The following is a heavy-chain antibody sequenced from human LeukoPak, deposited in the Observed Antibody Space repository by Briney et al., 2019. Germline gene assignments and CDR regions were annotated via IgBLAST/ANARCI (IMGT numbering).Heavy chain of an antibody. V-gene: IGHV3-53*01. J-gene: IGHJ4*02. CDR1: GFTVSSNY. CDR2: IYSGGST. Sequence: GGSLRLSCAASGFTVSSNYMSWVRQAPGKGLEWVSVIYSGGSTYYADSVKGRFTISRDNSKNTLYLQMNSLRAEDTAVYYCAKDQPVQIGLFDYWGQGTLVTVSS. D-gene: IGHD2-8*01. CDR3: AKDQPVQIGLFDY.